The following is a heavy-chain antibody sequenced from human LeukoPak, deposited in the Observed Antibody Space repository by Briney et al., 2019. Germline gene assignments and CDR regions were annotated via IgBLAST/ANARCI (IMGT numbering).Heavy chain of an antibody. CDR2: INHSGST. Sequence: SETLSLTCADYGGSFSGYYWSWIRQPPGKGREWIGEINHSGSTNYNPSLKSRVTISVDTSKNQFSLKLSSVTAADTAVYYCARLRSSWSRYFYYWGQGTLVTVSS. V-gene: IGHV4-34*01. CDR1: GGSFSGYY. CDR3: ARLRSSWSRYFYY. J-gene: IGHJ4*02. D-gene: IGHD6-13*01.